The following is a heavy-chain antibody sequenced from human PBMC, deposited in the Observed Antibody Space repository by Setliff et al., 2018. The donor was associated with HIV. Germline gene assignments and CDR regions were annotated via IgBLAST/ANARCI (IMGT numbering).Heavy chain of an antibody. CDR2: ISYHGGDK. V-gene: IGHV3-30*04. J-gene: IGHJ6*03. D-gene: IGHD1-7*01. Sequence: PGGSLRLSCAASGFTFSSYAMHWVRQAPGKGLEWVALISYHGGDKNFADSVKGRFTISRDNSKNTLYLQMNSLRSEDTAVYYCARDQKPELRDYYYYYMDVWGRGTTVTVSS. CDR3: ARDQKPELRDYYYYYMDV. CDR1: GFTFSSYA.